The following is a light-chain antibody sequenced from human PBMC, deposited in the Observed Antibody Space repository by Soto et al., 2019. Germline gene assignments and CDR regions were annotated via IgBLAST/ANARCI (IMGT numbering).Light chain of an antibody. CDR3: SSYISSSSLYV. CDR2: DVS. V-gene: IGLV2-14*03. CDR1: SSDVGGYNN. J-gene: IGLJ1*01. Sequence: QSVLTQPASVSGSPGQAITISCTGTSSDVGGYNNVSWYQQHPGKAPKLIISDVSNRPSGVSNRFSGSRSGNTASLTISGLQAEDEADYYCSSYISSSSLYVFGSGTKLTVL.